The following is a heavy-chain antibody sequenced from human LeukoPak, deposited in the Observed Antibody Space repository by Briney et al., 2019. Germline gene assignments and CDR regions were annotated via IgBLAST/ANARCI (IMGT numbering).Heavy chain of an antibody. CDR2: ISSSSTYI. CDR1: GITFSSYS. J-gene: IGHJ4*02. CDR3: ARPLSPGEYSYGFDY. D-gene: IGHD5-18*01. V-gene: IGHV3-21*01. Sequence: GGSLRLSCAATGITFSSYSMNWVRQAAGEGLEWVSSISSSSTYIYYADSVKGRFTISRDNAKNSLYLQMNSLRAEDTAVYYCARPLSPGEYSYGFDYWGQGSLVTVSS.